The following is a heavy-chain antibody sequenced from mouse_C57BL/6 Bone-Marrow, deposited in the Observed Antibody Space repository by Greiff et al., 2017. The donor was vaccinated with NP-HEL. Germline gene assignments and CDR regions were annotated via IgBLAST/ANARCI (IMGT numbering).Heavy chain of an antibody. Sequence: VQLQQSVAELVRPGASVKLSCTASGFTNKNTYMHWVKQRPEQGLEWIGRIDPANGNTKYAPKFQGKATITADTSSNTAYLQLSSLTSEDTAIYYCARPYYDSSYPPWFAYWGQGTLVTVSA. CDR3: ARPYYDSSYPPWFAY. CDR2: IDPANGNT. V-gene: IGHV14-3*01. D-gene: IGHD1-1*01. J-gene: IGHJ3*01. CDR1: GFTNKNTY.